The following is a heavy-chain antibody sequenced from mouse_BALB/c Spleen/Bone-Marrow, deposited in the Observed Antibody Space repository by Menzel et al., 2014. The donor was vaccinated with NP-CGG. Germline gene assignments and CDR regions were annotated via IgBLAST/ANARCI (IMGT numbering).Heavy chain of an antibody. CDR3: ARNGYYYSMDY. CDR2: MWSGGST. Sequence: VQLQQSGPGLVQPSQSLSITCTVSGFSLTSDGVHWVRQSPRKGLEWLGVMWSGGSTDYNAAFISRLSISKDNSRSQVFLKMSSLQTNDTAIYYCARNGYYYSMDYWGQGTSVTVSS. CDR1: GFSLTSDG. V-gene: IGHV2-2*02. J-gene: IGHJ4*01. D-gene: IGHD2-2*01.